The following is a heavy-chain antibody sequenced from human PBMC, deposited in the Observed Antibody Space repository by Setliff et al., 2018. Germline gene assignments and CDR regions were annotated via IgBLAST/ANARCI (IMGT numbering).Heavy chain of an antibody. CDR1: GYTFTGYY. CDR2: ITPNSGGT. D-gene: IGHD3-22*01. J-gene: IGHJ3*02. V-gene: IGHV1-2*02. Sequence: ASVKVSCKASGYTFTGYYMYWVRQAPGQGLEWMGWITPNSGGTNYAQKFQGRVTMTRDMSTSTAYMDMSSLRSEDTAVYYCARDVFPYHYEGAFDIWGQGTMVTVSS. CDR3: ARDVFPYHYEGAFDI.